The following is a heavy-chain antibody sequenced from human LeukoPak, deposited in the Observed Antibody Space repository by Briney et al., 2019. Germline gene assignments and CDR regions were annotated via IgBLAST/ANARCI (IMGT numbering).Heavy chain of an antibody. D-gene: IGHD6-13*01. J-gene: IGHJ6*03. V-gene: IGHV3-48*04. CDR1: GFTFSSYS. CDR2: ISSSSSTI. CDR3: ARDSPDLYSSSWSPEYYYYYMDV. Sequence: GGSLRLSCAASGFTFSSYSMNWVRQAPGKGLEWVSYISSSSSTIYYADSVKGRFTISRDNAKNTLYLQMNSLRAEDTAVYYCARDSPDLYSSSWSPEYYYYYMDVWGKGTTVTVSS.